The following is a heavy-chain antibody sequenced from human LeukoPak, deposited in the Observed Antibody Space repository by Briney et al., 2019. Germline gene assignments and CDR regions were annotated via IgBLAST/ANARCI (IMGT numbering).Heavy chain of an antibody. J-gene: IGHJ5*02. CDR2: IYYSGST. CDR3: ARGPHLRFLEWLLPNWFDP. D-gene: IGHD3-3*01. CDR1: GGSISSGGYY. Sequence: SETLSLTCTVSGGSISSGGYYWSWIRQHPGKGLEWIGYIYYSGSTYYNPSLKSRVTISVDTSKNQFSLKLSSVTAADTAVYYCARGPHLRFLEWLLPNWFDPWGQGTLVTVSS. V-gene: IGHV4-31*03.